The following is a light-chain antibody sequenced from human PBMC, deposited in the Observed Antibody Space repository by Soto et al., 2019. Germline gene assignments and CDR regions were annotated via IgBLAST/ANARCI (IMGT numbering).Light chain of an antibody. CDR2: AAS. J-gene: IGKJ5*01. CDR3: QNYNSAAIT. Sequence: DIQMTQSPSSLSASVGDRVTITCRASQGISNFLAWYQQKPGKVPKLLIYAASTLQSGVPSRFSGSGSGTDFTLTISSLQPEDVATYYCQNYNSAAITFGQGTRLEIK. V-gene: IGKV1-27*01. CDR1: QGISNF.